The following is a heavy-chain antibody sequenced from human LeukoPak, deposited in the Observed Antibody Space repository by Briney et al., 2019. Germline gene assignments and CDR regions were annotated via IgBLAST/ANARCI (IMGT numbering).Heavy chain of an antibody. CDR3: ARGSKD. Sequence: SETLSLTCAVYGVSFSGYYWSWIRQPPGKGLEWIGEIHHSGSTNYNPSLKSRVTISVDTSKNQFSLKLSSVTAADTAVYYCARGSKDWGQGTLVTVSS. J-gene: IGHJ4*02. CDR2: IHHSGST. CDR1: GVSFSGYY. V-gene: IGHV4-34*01.